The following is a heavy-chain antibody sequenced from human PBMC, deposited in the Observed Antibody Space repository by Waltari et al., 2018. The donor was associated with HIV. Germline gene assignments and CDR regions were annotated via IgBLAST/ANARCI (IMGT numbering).Heavy chain of an antibody. CDR2: VNPATGYT. CDR3: ARGDRSLAYLLDVFHF. D-gene: IGHD3-16*01. Sequence: QVQLEQSASEVKRPGASVNVSCKASGYTVHGHFIHWVRQAPGQGPEWVGWVNPATGYTDSAQKFEDRVTMTTDTPLTTAYLELAGLQSNDTAVYYCARGDRSLAYLLDVFHFWGQGTLVTVSS. CDR1: GYTVHGHF. V-gene: IGHV1-2*02. J-gene: IGHJ3*01.